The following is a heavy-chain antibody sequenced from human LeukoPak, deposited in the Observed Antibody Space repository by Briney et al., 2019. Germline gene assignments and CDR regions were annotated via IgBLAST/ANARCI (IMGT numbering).Heavy chain of an antibody. V-gene: IGHV3-23*01. J-gene: IGHJ3*02. CDR1: GFTFSSYA. CDR2: ISGSGGST. D-gene: IGHD6-13*01. CDR3: AAKGRRAAGTALSAFDI. Sequence: PGGSLRLSCAASGFTFSSYAMSWVRQAPGKGLGWVSAISGSGGSTYYADSVKGRFTISRDNSKNTLYLQMNSLRAEDTAVYYCAAKGRRAAGTALSAFDIWGQGTMVTVSS.